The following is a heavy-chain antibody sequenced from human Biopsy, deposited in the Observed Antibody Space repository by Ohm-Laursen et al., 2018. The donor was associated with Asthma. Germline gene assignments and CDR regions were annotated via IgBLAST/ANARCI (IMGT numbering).Heavy chain of an antibody. Sequence: SLRLSCAASGFTFSSYAMSWVRQVPGQGLEWVANIKHDGSEKNHVDSLKGRFTISRDNAKNLLFLQVNSLRAEDTAVYYCARTFHFWSPYHAEHYQLWGQGTLVTVSS. CDR2: IKHDGSEK. V-gene: IGHV3-7*01. J-gene: IGHJ1*01. D-gene: IGHD3-3*01. CDR1: GFTFSSYA. CDR3: ARTFHFWSPYHAEHYQL.